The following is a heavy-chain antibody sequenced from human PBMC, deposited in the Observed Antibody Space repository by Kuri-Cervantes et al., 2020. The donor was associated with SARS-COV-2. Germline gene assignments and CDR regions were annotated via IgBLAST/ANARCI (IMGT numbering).Heavy chain of an antibody. CDR1: GYIFTDYY. V-gene: IGHV1-3*01. D-gene: IGHD2-2*01. CDR2: INAGNGNT. J-gene: IGHJ5*02. Sequence: ASVKVSCKASGYIFTDYYMHWVRQAPGKGLEWMGWINAGNGNTKYSQKFQGRVTITRDTSASTAYMELSSLRSEDTAVYYCARDHIVVVPAALNWFDPWGQGTLVTVSS. CDR3: ARDHIVVVPAALNWFDP.